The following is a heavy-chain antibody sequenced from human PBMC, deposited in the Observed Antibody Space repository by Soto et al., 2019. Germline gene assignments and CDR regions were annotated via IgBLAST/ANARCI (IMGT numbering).Heavy chain of an antibody. D-gene: IGHD4-17*01. V-gene: IGHV3-30-3*01. J-gene: IGHJ4*02. CDR1: GFTFSSYA. CDR3: ARDMGDYRPFEGSDF. CDR2: KSYDGSNK. Sequence: GGSLRLSCAASGFTFSSYAMHWVRQAPGKGLEWVAVKSYDGSNKYYADSVKGRFTISRDNSKNTLYLQMNSLRAEDTAVFYCARDMGDYRPFEGSDFWGQGTLVTVSS.